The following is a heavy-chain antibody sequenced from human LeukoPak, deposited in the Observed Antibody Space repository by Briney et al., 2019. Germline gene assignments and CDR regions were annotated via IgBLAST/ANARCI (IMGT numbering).Heavy chain of an antibody. CDR2: INHSGST. V-gene: IGHV4-34*01. CDR1: GGSFSGYY. J-gene: IGHJ4*02. Sequence: KPSETLSLTCAVYGGSFSGYYWSWIRQPPGKGLEWIGEINHSGSTNYNPSLKSRVTISVDTSKNQFSLKLSSVTAADTAVYYCARGGKRRRDYWGQGTLVTVSS. D-gene: IGHD4-23*01. CDR3: ARGGKRRRDY.